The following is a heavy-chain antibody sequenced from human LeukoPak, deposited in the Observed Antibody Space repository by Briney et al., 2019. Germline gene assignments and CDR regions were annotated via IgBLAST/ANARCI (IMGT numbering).Heavy chain of an antibody. V-gene: IGHV3-23*01. Sequence: KTGGTLRLSCAVSGFTFSSYDMRWVRQAPGKGLEWVSAISGSGGSTYYADSVKGRLTISRDNSKNTLFLQMNSLRAEDTAVYYCARDRIEQQRTLGRSTSYYNYYYMDVWGKGTTVTVSS. CDR2: ISGSGGST. D-gene: IGHD6-13*01. CDR1: GFTFSSYD. J-gene: IGHJ6*03. CDR3: ARDRIEQQRTLGRSTSYYNYYYMDV.